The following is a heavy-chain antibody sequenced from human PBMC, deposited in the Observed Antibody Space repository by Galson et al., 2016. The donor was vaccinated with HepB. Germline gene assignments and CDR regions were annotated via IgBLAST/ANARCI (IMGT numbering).Heavy chain of an antibody. Sequence: SLRLSCAASGFTFSDYYMNWIRQAPGKGLECISYIDRSGTTIYYSDSVKGRFTVSRDNAKNSLYLQMNSLRVKDRYLYSCARVRYDGDYAPHYWGRGTLATVSS. CDR2: IDRSGTTI. D-gene: IGHD4-17*01. CDR1: GFTFSDYY. V-gene: IGHV3-11*04. J-gene: IGHJ4*02. CDR3: ARVRYDGDYAPHY.